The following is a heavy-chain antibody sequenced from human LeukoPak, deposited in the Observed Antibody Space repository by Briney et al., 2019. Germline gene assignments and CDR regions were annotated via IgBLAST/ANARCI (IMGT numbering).Heavy chain of an antibody. Sequence: GGSLRLSCAASGFTFSSYAMSWVRQAPGKGLEWMGWISAYNGNTNYAQKLQGRATMTTDTSTSTAYMELRSLRSDDTAVYYCASGDSSGWSALGNWGQGTLVTVSS. J-gene: IGHJ4*02. CDR1: GFTFSSYA. CDR2: ISAYNGNT. D-gene: IGHD6-19*01. CDR3: ASGDSSGWSALGN. V-gene: IGHV1-18*01.